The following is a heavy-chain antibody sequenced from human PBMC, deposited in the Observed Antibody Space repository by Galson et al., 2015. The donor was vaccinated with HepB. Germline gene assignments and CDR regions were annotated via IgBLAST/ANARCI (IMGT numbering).Heavy chain of an antibody. D-gene: IGHD3-10*01. V-gene: IGHV1-46*04. CDR3: ARARIPREGTDFGELFWNAFDI. Sequence: SVKVSCKASGYTFTSYYMHWVRQAPGQGLEWMGIINPSGGSTSYAQKLQGRVTMTRDTSTSTVYMELSSLRSEDTAVYYCARARIPREGTDFGELFWNAFDIWGQGTMVTVSS. CDR2: INPSGGST. J-gene: IGHJ3*02. CDR1: GYTFTSYY.